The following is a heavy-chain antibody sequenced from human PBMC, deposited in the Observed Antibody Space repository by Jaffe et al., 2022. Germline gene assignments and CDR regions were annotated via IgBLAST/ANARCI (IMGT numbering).Heavy chain of an antibody. CDR1: GFTFSSYA. Sequence: EVQLLESGGGLVQPGGSLRLSCAASGFTFSSYAMSWVRQAPGKGLEWVSAISGSGGSTYYADSVKGRFTISRDNSKNTLYLQMNSLRAEDTAVYYCAGRYDYIWGSYRPFDYWGQGTLVTVSS. J-gene: IGHJ4*02. CDR3: AGRYDYIWGSYRPFDY. D-gene: IGHD3-16*02. CDR2: ISGSGGST. V-gene: IGHV3-23*01.